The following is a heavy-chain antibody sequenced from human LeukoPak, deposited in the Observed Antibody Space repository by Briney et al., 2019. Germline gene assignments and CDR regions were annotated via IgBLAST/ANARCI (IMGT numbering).Heavy chain of an antibody. D-gene: IGHD5-12*01. V-gene: IGHV4-34*01. CDR3: ARDATRMGNYFDY. CDR2: IYHREST. J-gene: IGHJ4*02. CDR1: GGSFSGYY. Sequence: ASETLSLTCAVYGGSFSGYYWSWIRQPPGKGLEWIGSIYHRESTYYNPSLKSRVTISVDTSKNQFSLKLSSVTAADTAVYYCARDATRMGNYFDYWGQGTLVTVSS.